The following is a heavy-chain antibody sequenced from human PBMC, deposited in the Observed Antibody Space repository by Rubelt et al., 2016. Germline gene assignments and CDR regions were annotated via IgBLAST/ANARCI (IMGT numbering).Heavy chain of an antibody. CDR2: IRSKHDGGTT. CDR3: TTDTAMDNDFDY. D-gene: IGHD5-18*01. CDR1: GFTFSNAW. V-gene: IGHV3-15*07. Sequence: EVQLVESGGGLVKPGGSLRLSCAASGFTFSNAWMNWVRQAPGKGLEWVGRIRSKHDGGTTDYAAPVRGRFTISRDDSKNTLYLQRNSLKTDDTAVYYCTTDTAMDNDFDYWGQGTLVTVSS. J-gene: IGHJ4*02.